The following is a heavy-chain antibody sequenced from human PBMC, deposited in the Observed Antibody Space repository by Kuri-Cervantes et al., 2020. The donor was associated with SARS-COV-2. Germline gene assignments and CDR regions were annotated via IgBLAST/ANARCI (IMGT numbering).Heavy chain of an antibody. CDR2: IIPIFGTA. Sequence: SVNVSRKASGGTFSSYAISWVRQAPGQGLEWMGGIIPIFGTANYAQKFQGRVTITADKSTSTAYMELSSLRSEDTAVYYCARAYLPIRFLEWLTYDYWGQGTLVTVSS. D-gene: IGHD3-3*01. V-gene: IGHV1-69*06. J-gene: IGHJ4*02. CDR1: GGTFSSYA. CDR3: ARAYLPIRFLEWLTYDY.